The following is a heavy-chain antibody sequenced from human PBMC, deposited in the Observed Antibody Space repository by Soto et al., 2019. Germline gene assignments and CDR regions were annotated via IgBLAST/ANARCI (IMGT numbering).Heavy chain of an antibody. CDR1: GGSFSGYY. J-gene: IGHJ6*03. CDR2: INHSGST. CDR3: ARGGVDDFWSGYWGTDYYYYYMDV. D-gene: IGHD3-3*01. V-gene: IGHV4-34*01. Sequence: SETLSLTCAVYGGSFSGYYWSWIRQPPGKGLEWIGEINHSGSTNYNPSLKSRVTISVDTSKNQFSMKRSSLIAADTAVYYCARGGVDDFWSGYWGTDYYYYYMDVWGKGTTVTVSS.